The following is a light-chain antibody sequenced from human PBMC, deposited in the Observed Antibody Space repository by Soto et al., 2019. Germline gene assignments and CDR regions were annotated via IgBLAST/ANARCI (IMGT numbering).Light chain of an antibody. CDR1: SSDVGGYNY. J-gene: IGLJ2*01. Sequence: QSALTQPASVSGSPGQSITISCTGTSSDVGGYNYVSWYQQHPGKAPKLMIYEVRNRPSGVSNRFSGSKSGNTASLTISGLQAEDEADYCCSSYTSSSTLVVFGGGTKLTLL. V-gene: IGLV2-14*01. CDR2: EVR. CDR3: SSYTSSSTLVV.